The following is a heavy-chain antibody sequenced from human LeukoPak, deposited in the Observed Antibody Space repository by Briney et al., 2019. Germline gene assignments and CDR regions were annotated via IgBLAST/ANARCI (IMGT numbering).Heavy chain of an antibody. D-gene: IGHD3-9*01. Sequence: SETLSLTCTVSGGSISSGSYYWRWIRQPAGKGLEWIGRIYTSGSTNYNPSLKSRVTISVDTSKNQFSLKLSSVTAADTAVYYCARGIPRPDYDILTGYFSGWGYTTQYYFDYWGQGTLVTVSS. CDR3: ARGIPRPDYDILTGYFSGWGYTTQYYFDY. J-gene: IGHJ4*02. CDR2: IYTSGST. CDR1: GGSISSGSYY. V-gene: IGHV4-61*02.